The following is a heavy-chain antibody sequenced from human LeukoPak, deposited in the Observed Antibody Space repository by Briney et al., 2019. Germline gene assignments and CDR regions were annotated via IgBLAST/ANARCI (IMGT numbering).Heavy chain of an antibody. V-gene: IGHV1-69*13. Sequence: SVKVSCKASGGTFSSYAISWVRQAPGQGLEWMGGIIPIFGTANYAQKFQGRVTITADESTSTAYMELSSLRSEDTAVYYCARDDAGGYSYGPSFDYWGQGTLVTVSS. CDR2: IIPIFGTA. D-gene: IGHD5-18*01. CDR1: GGTFSSYA. CDR3: ARDDAGGYSYGPSFDY. J-gene: IGHJ4*02.